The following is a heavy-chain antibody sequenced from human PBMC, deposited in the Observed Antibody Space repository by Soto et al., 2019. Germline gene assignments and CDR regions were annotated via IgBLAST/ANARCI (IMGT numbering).Heavy chain of an antibody. J-gene: IGHJ4*02. V-gene: IGHV4-34*01. CDR3: ARDKITGLCDY. CDR2: INHSGST. CDR1: GGSFSGYY. D-gene: IGHD2-8*02. Sequence: QVQLQQWGAGLLKPSETLSLTCAAYGGSFSGYYWTRIRQPPGTGLEWIGEINHSGSTNYNPSLKSRVTISVGTSKNQLSLKLTSVTAADTAVYYCARDKITGLCDYWGQGTLVTVSS.